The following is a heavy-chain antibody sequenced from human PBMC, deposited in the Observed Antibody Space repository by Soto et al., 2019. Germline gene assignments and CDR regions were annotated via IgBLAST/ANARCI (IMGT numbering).Heavy chain of an antibody. D-gene: IGHD2-2*01. CDR2: IIPIFGTA. J-gene: IGHJ6*02. Sequence: SVKVCCKASGGTFSSYAISWVRQAPGQGLEWMGGIIPIFGTANYAQKFQGRVTITADESTSTAYMELSSLRSEDTAVYYCARGTDCSSTSCSTPYYYYYGMDVWGQGTTVTVSS. CDR1: GGTFSSYA. V-gene: IGHV1-69*13. CDR3: ARGTDCSSTSCSTPYYYYYGMDV.